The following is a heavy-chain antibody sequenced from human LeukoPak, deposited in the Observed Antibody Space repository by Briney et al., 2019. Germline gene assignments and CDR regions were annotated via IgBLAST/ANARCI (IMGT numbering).Heavy chain of an antibody. CDR1: GYTFTGYY. D-gene: IGHD5-24*01. CDR2: INPSSGGT. J-gene: IGHJ3*02. CDR3: ARPWPPREGDAFDI. V-gene: IGHV1-2*02. Sequence: ASVKVSCKASGYTFTGYYMHWVRQAPGQGLEWMGWINPSSGGTNYAQKFQGRVTMTRDTSISTAYMELSRLRSDDTAVYYCARPWPPREGDAFDIWGQGTMVTVSS.